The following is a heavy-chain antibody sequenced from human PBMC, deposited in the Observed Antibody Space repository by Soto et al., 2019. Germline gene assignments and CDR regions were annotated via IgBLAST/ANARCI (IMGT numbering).Heavy chain of an antibody. V-gene: IGHV4-31*03. Sequence: QVQLQESGPGLVKPSQTLSLTCTVSGGSISSGGYYWSWIRQHPGKGLEWIGYIYYSGSTCYNPFIKSRLTISVDTLKNHFSLKLSSVSAADTAVYYCARDRHWSTWFGENNWFDPWCQGTLVTVSS. D-gene: IGHD3-10*01. CDR3: ARDRHWSTWFGENNWFDP. CDR1: GGSISSGGYY. CDR2: IYYSGST. J-gene: IGHJ5*02.